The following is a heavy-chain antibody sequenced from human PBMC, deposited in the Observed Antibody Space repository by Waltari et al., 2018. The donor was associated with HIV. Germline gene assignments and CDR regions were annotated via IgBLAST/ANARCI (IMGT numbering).Heavy chain of an antibody. CDR1: GGSISSYY. CDR2: IYYSGST. V-gene: IGHV4-59*08. CDR3: ARHIYGSWSYSRWYYYYGMDV. Sequence: QVQLQESGPGLVKPSETLSLTCTVSGGSISSYYWSWIRQPPGKGLEWIGYIYYSGSTNYNPSLKSRVTISVDTSKTQFSLKLSSVTAADTAVYYCARHIYGSWSYSRWYYYYGMDVCGQGTTVTVSS. J-gene: IGHJ6*02. D-gene: IGHD3-10*01.